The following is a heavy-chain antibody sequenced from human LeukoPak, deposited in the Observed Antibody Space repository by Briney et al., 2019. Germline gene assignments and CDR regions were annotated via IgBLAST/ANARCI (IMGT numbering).Heavy chain of an antibody. J-gene: IGHJ6*02. CDR1: GGSISSSSYY. CDR3: ARDHTETSSLNFRNYYYYGMDI. Sequence: SETLSLTCTVSGGSISSSSYYWGWIRQPPGKGLEWIGSIYYSGSTYYNPSLTSRVTMSVDTSKNQFSLKLSSVTAADTAIYYCARDHTETSSLNFRNYYYYGMDIWGQGTTVIVSS. V-gene: IGHV4-39*07. CDR2: IYYSGST. D-gene: IGHD4-11*01.